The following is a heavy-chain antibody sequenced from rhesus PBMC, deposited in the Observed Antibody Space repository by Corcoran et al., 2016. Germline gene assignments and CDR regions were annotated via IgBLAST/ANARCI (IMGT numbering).Heavy chain of an antibody. CDR1: GFSISTTGTG. CDR3: AQLAAAGASVFDF. J-gene: IGHJ4*01. CDR2: IYWNDSK. V-gene: IGHV2-95*01. Sequence: QVTLKESGPALVKPTQTLTLTCTFSGFSISTTGTGVGWIRQHPGKALECLATIYWNDSKYYSTSLRSRLTISKDTSKNQVVLTMTNMDPVDTATYYCAQLAAAGASVFDFWGQGVLVTVSS. D-gene: IGHD6-25*01.